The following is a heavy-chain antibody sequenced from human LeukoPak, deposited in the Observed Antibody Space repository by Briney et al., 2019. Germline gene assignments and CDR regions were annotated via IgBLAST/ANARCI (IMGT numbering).Heavy chain of an antibody. D-gene: IGHD1-1*01. CDR3: ARVAKERVGGVYYFDY. J-gene: IGHJ4*02. CDR1: GFTFSDYD. V-gene: IGHV3-13*01. Sequence: GGSLRLSCAASGFTFSDYDKHWVRQATGKGLEWVSAIGTAGDTYYTGSVKGRFTISRENAKNSLYLQMNSLRAGDTAVYYCARVAKERVGGVYYFDYWGQGTLVTVSS. CDR2: IGTAGDT.